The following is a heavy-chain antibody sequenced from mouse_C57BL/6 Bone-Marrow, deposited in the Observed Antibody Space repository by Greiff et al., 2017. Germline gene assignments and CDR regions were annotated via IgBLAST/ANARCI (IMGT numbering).Heavy chain of an antibody. CDR3: TRIAY. CDR2: IDPENGDT. CDR1: GFSIKDDY. Sequence: LVESGAELVRPGASVKLSCTASGFSIKDDYMHWVKQRPEQGLEWIGWIDPENGDTEYASKFQGKATITVDTSSNTAYLQLSSLTSEDTAVYYCTRIAYWGQGTLVTVSA. J-gene: IGHJ3*01. V-gene: IGHV14-4*01.